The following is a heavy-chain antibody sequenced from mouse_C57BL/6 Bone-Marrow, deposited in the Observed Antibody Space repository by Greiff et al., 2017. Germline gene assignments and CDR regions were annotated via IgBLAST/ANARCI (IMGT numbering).Heavy chain of an antibody. Sequence: VQLKESGPELVKPGASVKISCKASGYSFTDYNMNWVKQSNGKSLEWIGVINPNYGTTSYNQKFKGKVTLTVDQSSSTAYMQLNSLTSEDSAVFYCARGDDYDCAMDYWGQGTSVTVSS. V-gene: IGHV1-39*01. CDR1: GYSFTDYN. D-gene: IGHD2-4*01. CDR2: INPNYGTT. J-gene: IGHJ4*01. CDR3: ARGDDYDCAMDY.